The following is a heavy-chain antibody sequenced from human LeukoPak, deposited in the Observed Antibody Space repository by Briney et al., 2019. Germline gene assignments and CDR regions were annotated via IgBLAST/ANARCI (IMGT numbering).Heavy chain of an antibody. J-gene: IGHJ4*02. V-gene: IGHV4-34*01. D-gene: IGHD6-6*01. CDR3: ARAGFNLAPHRGTPFDY. CDR2: INQSGGS. Sequence: SETLSLTCAVYGGSFSDYYWSWIRQPPGKGLEWIGEINQSGGSNYNPSLKSRVTISIDTSKNQFSLKLTSVTAADTAVYYCARAGFNLAPHRGTPFDYWGQGTLVTVSS. CDR1: GGSFSDYY.